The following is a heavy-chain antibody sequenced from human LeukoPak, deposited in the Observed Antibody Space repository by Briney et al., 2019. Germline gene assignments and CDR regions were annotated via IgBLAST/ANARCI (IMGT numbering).Heavy chain of an antibody. CDR1: GFTFYNYA. CDR2: ISYDESVK. V-gene: IGHV3-30*04. J-gene: IGHJ4*02. CDR3: ANSRYSRYYFDY. D-gene: IGHD6-13*01. Sequence: GGSLRLSCAASGFTFYNYAMHWVRQAPGKGLEWVAAISYDESVKNYADSVKGRFTISRDNSKNTLYLQMNSLRAEDTAVYYCANSRYSRYYFDYWGQGTLVTVSS.